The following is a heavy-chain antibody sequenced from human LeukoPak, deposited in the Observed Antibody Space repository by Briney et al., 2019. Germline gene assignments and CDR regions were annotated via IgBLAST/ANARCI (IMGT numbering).Heavy chain of an antibody. CDR2: INPSGGST. J-gene: IGHJ4*02. CDR3: ATYSSSSPSGDY. V-gene: IGHV1-46*01. CDR1: GYTFTSYY. Sequence: GASVKVSCKASGYTFTSYYVHWVRQAPGQGLEWMGIINPSGGSTTYAQKFQGRVTMTRDTSTSTVYMELSSLRSEDTAVYYCATYSSSSPSGDYWGQGTLVTVSS. D-gene: IGHD6-6*01.